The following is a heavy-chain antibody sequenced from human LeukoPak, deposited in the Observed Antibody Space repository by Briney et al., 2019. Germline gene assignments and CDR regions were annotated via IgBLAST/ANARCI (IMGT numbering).Heavy chain of an antibody. Sequence: SETLSLTCTVSGGSISGYYWSWIRQSPGKGLEWIAYTYNSGSTNYNPSLQSRVTISVDTSKNQFSLNLSSVTAADTAVYYCARYGSGTYPRFDYWGQGTLVTVSS. J-gene: IGHJ4*02. V-gene: IGHV4-59*08. CDR1: GGSISGYY. CDR3: ARYGSGTYPRFDY. D-gene: IGHD3-10*01. CDR2: TYNSGST.